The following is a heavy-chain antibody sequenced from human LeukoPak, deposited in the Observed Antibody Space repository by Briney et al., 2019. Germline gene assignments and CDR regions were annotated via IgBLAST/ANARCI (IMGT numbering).Heavy chain of an antibody. J-gene: IGHJ5*02. Sequence: GGSLRLSCAASGFTFSSYAMSWVRQAPGKGLEGVSAISGSGGSTYCAASVKGRFNISRDNSKNTLYLQMNSLRAEDTAVYYCAKDRYLLGGNWFDPWGQGPLVTVSS. CDR3: AKDRYLLGGNWFDP. CDR2: ISGSGGST. V-gene: IGHV3-23*01. CDR1: GFTFSSYA. D-gene: IGHD3-16*01.